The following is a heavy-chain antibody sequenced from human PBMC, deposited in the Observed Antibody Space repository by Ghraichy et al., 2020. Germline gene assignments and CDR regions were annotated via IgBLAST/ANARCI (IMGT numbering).Heavy chain of an antibody. Sequence: SDTMSLTCTVSGGSVSSGSYYCSWIRQPPGKGLEWIGYIYYSGSTNYNPSLKGRVTITVDTSKNQFSLKLSSVTAADTAVYYCARAWINMDSSGYFFDYWGQGTLVTVSS. J-gene: IGHJ4*02. D-gene: IGHD3-22*01. V-gene: IGHV4-61*01. CDR1: GGSVSSGSYY. CDR3: ARAWINMDSSGYFFDY. CDR2: IYYSGST.